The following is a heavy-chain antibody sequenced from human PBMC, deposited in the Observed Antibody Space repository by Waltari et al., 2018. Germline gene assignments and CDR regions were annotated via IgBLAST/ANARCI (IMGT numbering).Heavy chain of an antibody. D-gene: IGHD3-10*01. CDR3: ARDLGTMVRGSYFDY. J-gene: IGHJ4*02. CDR2: ITAYKGNT. Sequence: QVQLVQSGAEVKKPGASVKVSCKASAYTFPSYGISWVRQATGQGLEGMGWITAYKGNTNYAQKLQGRVTMTTDTSTSTAYMELRSLRSDDTAVYYCARDLGTMVRGSYFDYWGQGTLVTVSS. V-gene: IGHV1-18*01. CDR1: AYTFPSYG.